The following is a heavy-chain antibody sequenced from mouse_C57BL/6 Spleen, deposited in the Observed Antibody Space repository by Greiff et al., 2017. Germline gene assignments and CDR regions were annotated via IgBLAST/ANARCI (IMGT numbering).Heavy chain of an antibody. V-gene: IGHV14-2*01. D-gene: IGHD1-1*01. J-gene: IGHJ1*03. CDR1: GFNFKDYY. CDR2: IDPEDGET. CDR3: ARVTTVLAKDWYFDV. Sequence: EVQLVESGAELVKPGASVKLSCTASGFNFKDYYMHWVKQRTEQGLEWIGRIDPEDGETKYAPKFQGKATITADTSTTTAYLQLSSLTSEDTAVYYYARVTTVLAKDWYFDVWGTGTTVTVSS.